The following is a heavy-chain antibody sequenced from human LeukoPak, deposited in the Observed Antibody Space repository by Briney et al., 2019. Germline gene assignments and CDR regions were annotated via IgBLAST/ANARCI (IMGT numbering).Heavy chain of an antibody. Sequence: GGSLRLSCAASGFIFSNYGMNWVRQAPGKGLEWVAAISASGSATSYADSVRGRFTISRDNSKNTLYVQVNSLGTEDTAAYYCAKGSYYDSSGSFYFDYWGQGTLVTVSS. CDR2: ISASGSAT. D-gene: IGHD3-22*01. V-gene: IGHV3-23*01. J-gene: IGHJ4*02. CDR1: GFIFSNYG. CDR3: AKGSYYDSSGSFYFDY.